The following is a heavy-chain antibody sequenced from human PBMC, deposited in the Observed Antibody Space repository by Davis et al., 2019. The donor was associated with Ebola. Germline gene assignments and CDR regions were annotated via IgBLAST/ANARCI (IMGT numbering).Heavy chain of an antibody. V-gene: IGHV3-73*01. CDR2: LRSKANSYAT. Sequence: GGSLRLSCAASGFTFSGSAMPWVRQASGKGLDWVGRLRSKANSYATAYAASVNGRFTISRDDSKNTAYLQMNSLKTEDTAVYYCTSRRDGGNSNYWGQGTLVTVSS. J-gene: IGHJ4*02. D-gene: IGHD4-23*01. CDR3: TSRRDGGNSNY. CDR1: GFTFSGSA.